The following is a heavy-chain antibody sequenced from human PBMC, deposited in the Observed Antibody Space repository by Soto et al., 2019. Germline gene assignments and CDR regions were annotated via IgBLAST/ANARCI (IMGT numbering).Heavy chain of an antibody. CDR1: GFTIITYW. CDR3: ARDLEYSSSSGFDY. V-gene: IGHV3-30-3*01. D-gene: IGHD6-6*01. Sequence: GGSLRLSCAVSGFTIITYWMLWVLQAPGKGLEWVAVISYDGSNKYYADSVKGRFTISRDNSKNTLYLQMNSLRAEDTAVYYCARDLEYSSSSGFDYWGQGTLVTVSS. J-gene: IGHJ4*02. CDR2: ISYDGSNK.